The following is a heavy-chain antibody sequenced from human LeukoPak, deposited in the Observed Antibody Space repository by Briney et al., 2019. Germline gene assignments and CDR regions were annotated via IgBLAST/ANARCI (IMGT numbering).Heavy chain of an antibody. CDR3: ARRSGIRGDYDYSDY. Sequence: GESLKISCKCIGFSFTSYWIGWVRQMPGKGLEWMGIIYPGDSETRYSPSFQGQVTISADKSISTAYLQWSSLKASDTAMYYCARRSGIRGDYDYSDYWGQGTLVTVS. D-gene: IGHD5-12*01. J-gene: IGHJ4*02. CDR1: GFSFTSYW. V-gene: IGHV5-51*01. CDR2: IYPGDSET.